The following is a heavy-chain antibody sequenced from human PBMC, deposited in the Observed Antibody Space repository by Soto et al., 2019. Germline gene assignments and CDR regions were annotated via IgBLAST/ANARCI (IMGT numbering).Heavy chain of an antibody. Sequence: QVQLQHWGAGLLRPSETLSLTCAVYGGSFSGFYWSWIRQSPVKGLEWIAEINHRGSANYNLSLKRRVTISVDTSKNQFCLKLSSVTAAGAAIYSCVRGRTGDGGNTAAGFDFWGQGTLVTVSS. J-gene: IGHJ3*01. V-gene: IGHV4-34*02. CDR1: GGSFSGFY. CDR2: INHRGSA. CDR3: VRGRTGDGGNTAAGFDF. D-gene: IGHD2-15*01.